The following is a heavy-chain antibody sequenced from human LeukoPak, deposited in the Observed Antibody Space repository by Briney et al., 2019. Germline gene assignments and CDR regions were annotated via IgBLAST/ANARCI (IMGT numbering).Heavy chain of an antibody. V-gene: IGHV3-53*01. CDR1: GFTVSSNY. D-gene: IGHD2-2*01. CDR3: ASRKVPAADDAFDI. Sequence: PGGSLRLSCAASGFTVSSNYMSWVRQAPGKGLEWVSVIYSGGSTYYADSVKGRFTISRDNSKNTLYLQMNSLRAEDTAVYYCASRKVPAADDAFDIWGQGTMVTVSS. J-gene: IGHJ3*02. CDR2: IYSGGST.